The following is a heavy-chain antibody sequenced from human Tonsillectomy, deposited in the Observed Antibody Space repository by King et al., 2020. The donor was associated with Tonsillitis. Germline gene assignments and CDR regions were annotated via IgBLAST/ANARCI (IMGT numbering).Heavy chain of an antibody. D-gene: IGHD5-18*01. CDR2: MYWDDDK. V-gene: IGHV2-5*02. CDR3: AHRLWDTAVVFDY. CDR1: GFSLSTSGVG. Sequence: QFTLKESGPTLVKPTQTLTLTCTFSGFSLSTSGVGVGGIRQPPGKALEWLALMYWDDDKGYSPSLKIRLTITKDTSKNRVVLTVTNMDPVDTATYFCAHRLWDTAVVFDYWGQGLLVSVSS. J-gene: IGHJ4*02.